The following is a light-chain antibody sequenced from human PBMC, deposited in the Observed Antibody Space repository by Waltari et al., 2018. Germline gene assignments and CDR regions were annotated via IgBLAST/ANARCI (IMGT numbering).Light chain of an antibody. V-gene: IGKV1-39*01. CDR3: QQAHTFPFT. J-gene: IGKJ2*01. Sequence: DIQMTQSPSSLSASVGDRVTITCRASQSISSYLNWYQQKPGKAPKLLIYGASSLQSGVPSRFSGSGSGTEYTLTISSLQPEDCAIYCCQQAHTFPFTFGQGTKLEIK. CDR1: QSISSY. CDR2: GAS.